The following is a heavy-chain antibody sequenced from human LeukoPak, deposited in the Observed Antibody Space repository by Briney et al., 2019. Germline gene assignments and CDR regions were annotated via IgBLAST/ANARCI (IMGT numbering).Heavy chain of an antibody. J-gene: IGHJ4*02. CDR3: AKIDAY. CDR1: GFTFSDHY. Sequence: PGGSLRLSCAASGFTFSDHYMDWVRQAPGKGLVWVSRINSDGSITNYADSVKGRFTISRDNAKNTLYLQMSSLRAEDTAVYYCAKIDAYWGQGTLVTVSS. CDR2: INSDGSIT. V-gene: IGHV3-74*01.